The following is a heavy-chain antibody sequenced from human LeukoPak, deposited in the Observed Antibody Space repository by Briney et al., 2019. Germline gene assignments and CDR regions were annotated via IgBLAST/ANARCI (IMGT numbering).Heavy chain of an antibody. Sequence: GGSLRLSCAASGFTFSTSTMHWVRQAPGKGLEWVAVISYDGRRKYYEDSVKGRFTISRDHSKNTLNLDMSSLKTEDTAVYHCARERTGGAFDIWGQGTPVTVSS. J-gene: IGHJ3*02. D-gene: IGHD3-10*01. CDR2: ISYDGRRK. V-gene: IGHV3-30*04. CDR1: GFTFSTST. CDR3: ARERTGGAFDI.